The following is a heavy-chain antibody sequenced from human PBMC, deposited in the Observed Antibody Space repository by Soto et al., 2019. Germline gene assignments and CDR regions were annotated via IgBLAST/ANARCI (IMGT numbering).Heavy chain of an antibody. Sequence: EVQLVESGGGLIQPGGSLRLSCAASGFTVSSNYMSWVRQAPGKGLEWVSVIYSGGSTYYADSVKGRFTISRDNSKKTLYLQMNSLRAEDTAVYYCARDRVESGYPEYFQHWGQGTLVNVSS. CDR1: GFTVSSNY. J-gene: IGHJ1*01. CDR2: IYSGGST. D-gene: IGHD3-22*01. CDR3: ARDRVESGYPEYFQH. V-gene: IGHV3-53*01.